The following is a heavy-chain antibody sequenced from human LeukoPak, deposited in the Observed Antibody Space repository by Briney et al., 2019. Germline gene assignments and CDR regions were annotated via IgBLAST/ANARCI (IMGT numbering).Heavy chain of an antibody. D-gene: IGHD6-19*01. V-gene: IGHV4-38-2*02. J-gene: IGHJ4*02. CDR3: ARDYSSGWYTPFY. Sequence: PSETLSLTCTVYGGSISSYYWSWIRQPPGKGLEWIGSFYHRGSTYYNPSLKSRVTITVDASKNQFSLKLNSVTAADTAFYYCARDYSSGWYTPFYWGQGTLVTVSS. CDR2: FYHRGST. CDR1: GGSISSYY.